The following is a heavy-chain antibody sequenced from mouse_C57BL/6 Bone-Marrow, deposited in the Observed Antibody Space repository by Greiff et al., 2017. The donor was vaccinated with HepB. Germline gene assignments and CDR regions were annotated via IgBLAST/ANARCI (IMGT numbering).Heavy chain of an antibody. J-gene: IGHJ4*01. CDR1: GFSFTSYG. CDR2: IWGGGST. V-gene: IGHV2-9*01. CDR3: AKHRYDYDYAMDY. D-gene: IGHD2-4*01. Sequence: VKLMESGPGLVAPSQSLSITCTVSGFSFTSYGVDWVRQPPGKGLEWLGVIWGGGSTNYNSAHMYSLSISKDNSTSQVFLKMNSLQTDDTAMYYCAKHRYDYDYAMDYWGQGTSVTVTS.